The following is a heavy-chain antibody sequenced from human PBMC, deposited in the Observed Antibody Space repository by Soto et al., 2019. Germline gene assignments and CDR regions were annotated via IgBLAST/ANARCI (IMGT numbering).Heavy chain of an antibody. D-gene: IGHD3-22*01. J-gene: IGHJ4*02. CDR2: IVVGSGNT. Sequence: SVKVSCKASGFTFTSSAMQWVRQARGQRLEWIGWIVVGSGNTNYAQKFQERVAITRDMSTSTAYMELSSLRSEDTAVYYCARDRSYYDSSGSYSPPYWGQGTLVTVSS. V-gene: IGHV1-58*02. CDR1: GFTFTSSA. CDR3: ARDRSYYDSSGSYSPPY.